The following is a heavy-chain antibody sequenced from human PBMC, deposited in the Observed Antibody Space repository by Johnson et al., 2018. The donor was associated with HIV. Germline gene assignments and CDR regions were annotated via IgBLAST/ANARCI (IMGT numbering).Heavy chain of an antibody. CDR3: ARGGAYCGGDCYHAFDI. D-gene: IGHD2-21*02. CDR2: IGTAGDT. J-gene: IGHJ3*02. CDR1: GFTFSSYG. V-gene: IGHV3-13*01. Sequence: VQLVESGGGVVQPGRSLRLSCAASGFTFSSYGMHWVRQAPGKGLEWVSTIGTAGDTYYPGSVKGRFTVSREDAKNSLYVQMNSLRAEDTALYYCARGGAYCGGDCYHAFDIWGQGTMVTVSS.